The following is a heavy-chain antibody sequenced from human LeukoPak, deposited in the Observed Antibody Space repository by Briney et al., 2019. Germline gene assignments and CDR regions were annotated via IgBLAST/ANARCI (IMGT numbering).Heavy chain of an antibody. CDR2: INEGGSAD. Sequence: PGGSLRLSCAASGFTFSSLWMSWVRQAPGKGLEWVANINEGGSADYYADSVRGRFTISRDNAKNSLHLQMNNLRAEDTAVYYCARIPRGLVHFDDWGQRTLVTVSS. CDR1: GFTFSSLW. J-gene: IGHJ4*02. CDR3: ARIPRGLVHFDD. D-gene: IGHD3/OR15-3a*01. V-gene: IGHV3-7*01.